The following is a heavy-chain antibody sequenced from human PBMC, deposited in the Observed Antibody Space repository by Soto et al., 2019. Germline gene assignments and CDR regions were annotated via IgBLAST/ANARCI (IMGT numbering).Heavy chain of an antibody. J-gene: IGHJ4*02. CDR1: GFTFSDSY. CDR2: ISSGGSTI. CDR3: ASPPPGLARISTGWAN. D-gene: IGHD2-21*01. V-gene: IGHV3-11*01. Sequence: QVQLVESGGGLVKPGGSLRLSCAASGFTFSDSYMSWIRQAPGKGLEWVSYISSGGSTIYYADSVKGRFTISRDNAKISLHLQMNSLRAEDTAVYYCASPPPGLARISTGWANWGQGTPVTVSS.